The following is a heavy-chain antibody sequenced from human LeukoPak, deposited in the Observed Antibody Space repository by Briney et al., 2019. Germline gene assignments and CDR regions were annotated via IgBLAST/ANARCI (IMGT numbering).Heavy chain of an antibody. CDR2: ISYDGSNK. D-gene: IGHD6-13*01. Sequence: GGSLRLSCAASGFSFSDYYMSWIRQAPGKGLEWVAVISYDGSNKYYADSVKGRFTISRDNSKNTLYLQMNSLRAEDTAVYYCARDRAAALDYWGQGTLVTVSS. V-gene: IGHV3-30-3*01. CDR3: ARDRAAALDY. J-gene: IGHJ4*02. CDR1: GFSFSDYY.